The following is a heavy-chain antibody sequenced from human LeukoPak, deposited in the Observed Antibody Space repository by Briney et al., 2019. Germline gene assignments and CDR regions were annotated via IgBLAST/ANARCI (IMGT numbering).Heavy chain of an antibody. J-gene: IGHJ5*02. CDR2: IYSGGNT. Sequence: GGSLRLSCAASGFTFSSYSMNWVRQAPGKGLEWASVIYSGGNTYYADSVKGRFSISRDNSKSTVYLQMNSLRAEDTAVYYCARLVTGTTVINSGWFDPWGQGTLVTVSS. V-gene: IGHV3-66*04. D-gene: IGHD4-23*01. CDR1: GFTFSSYS. CDR3: ARLVTGTTVINSGWFDP.